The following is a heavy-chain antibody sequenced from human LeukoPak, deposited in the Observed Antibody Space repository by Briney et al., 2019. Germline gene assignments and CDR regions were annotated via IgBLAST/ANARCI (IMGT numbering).Heavy chain of an antibody. Sequence: GASVKVSCKASGGTFSSYAISWVRQAPGQGLEWVGGIIPIFGTANYAQKFQGRVTITADESTSTAYMELSSLRSEDTAVYYCARVSAWELLSWFDPWGQGTLVTVSS. V-gene: IGHV1-69*13. CDR1: GGTFSSYA. J-gene: IGHJ5*02. CDR3: ARVSAWELLSWFDP. D-gene: IGHD1-26*01. CDR2: IIPIFGTA.